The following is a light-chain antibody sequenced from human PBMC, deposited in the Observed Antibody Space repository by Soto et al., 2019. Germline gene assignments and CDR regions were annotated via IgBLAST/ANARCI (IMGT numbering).Light chain of an antibody. CDR1: QSVSSS. J-gene: IGKJ5*01. V-gene: IGKV3-15*01. CDR3: QQYNDWPAIT. Sequence: EIVMTQSPATLSVSPGERATLSCRASQSVSSSLAWYQQKPGQAPSLLIYGASTRATAIPARFSGSGSGTEFTLTISRLKSEDFAVYYCQQYNDWPAITFGQGTRLEIK. CDR2: GAS.